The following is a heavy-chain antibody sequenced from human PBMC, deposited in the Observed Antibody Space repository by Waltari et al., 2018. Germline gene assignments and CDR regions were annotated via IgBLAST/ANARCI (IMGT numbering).Heavy chain of an antibody. V-gene: IGHV3-30*04. CDR1: GFTFNSYS. J-gene: IGHJ4*02. CDR3: VKETTRLTGGLDH. CDR2: ISDVGRTI. D-gene: IGHD3-16*01. Sequence: QVQLVESGGGVVQPGRSLRLSWAASGFTFNSYSMHWVRQAPGKALEWVAVISDVGRTIFYADWVKGRLTISRDNSKNTLFLEVSSLRVEDTAVYYCVKETTRLTGGLDHWGRGTLVTVSS.